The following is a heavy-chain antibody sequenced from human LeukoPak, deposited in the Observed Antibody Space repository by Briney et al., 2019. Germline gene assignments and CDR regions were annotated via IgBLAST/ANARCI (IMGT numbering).Heavy chain of an antibody. CDR1: GGSISSGGYS. Sequence: SQTLSLTCAVSGGSISSGGYSWSWIRQPPGKGLEWIGYIYHSGSTYYNPPLKSRVTISVDRSKNQFSLKLSSVTAADTAVYYCASMTTVPTGFDYWGQGTLVTVSS. CDR3: ASMTTVPTGFDY. CDR2: IYHSGST. D-gene: IGHD4-17*01. J-gene: IGHJ4*02. V-gene: IGHV4-30-2*01.